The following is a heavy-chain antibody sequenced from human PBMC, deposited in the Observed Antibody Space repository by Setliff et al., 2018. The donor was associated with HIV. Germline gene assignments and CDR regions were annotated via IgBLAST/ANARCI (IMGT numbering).Heavy chain of an antibody. D-gene: IGHD3-10*01. V-gene: IGHV4-34*01. J-gene: IGHJ2*01. CDR2: INHSGNT. Sequence: SETLSLTCAVYGGSFSGYYWNWIRQSPGKGLEWIGEINHSGNTNFNPSLKSRLIISVDTSKSQFSLKLTSVTAADTALYYCAREGGQGYSGSGSFYHRNFDLWGRGTLVTVSS. CDR3: AREGGQGYSGSGSFYHRNFDL. CDR1: GGSFSGYY.